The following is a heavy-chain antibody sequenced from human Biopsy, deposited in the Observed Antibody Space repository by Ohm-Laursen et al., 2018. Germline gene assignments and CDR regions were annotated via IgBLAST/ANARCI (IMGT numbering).Heavy chain of an antibody. Sequence: VTLSLTCTVSGGSFSGYYWSWIRQPPGKGLEWIGYISGSSNTNYNPSLKSRVTLSIDTSETQFSLRLSSVTAADTAVYYCTRVRTFGGVIGGYYFDSWGQGILVTVSS. J-gene: IGHJ4*02. CDR1: GGSFSGYY. CDR3: TRVRTFGGVIGGYYFDS. CDR2: ISGSSNT. D-gene: IGHD3-16*02. V-gene: IGHV4-59*12.